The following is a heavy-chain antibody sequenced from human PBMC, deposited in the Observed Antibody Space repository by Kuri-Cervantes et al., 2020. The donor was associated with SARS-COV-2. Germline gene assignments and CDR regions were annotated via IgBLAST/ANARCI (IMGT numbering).Heavy chain of an antibody. CDR1: GFTFRGSA. J-gene: IGHJ6*02. CDR2: IRSKSSNYAT. CDR3: ASRSYQLLAYYYYGMAV. V-gene: IGHV3-73*01. Sequence: GGSLRLSCAASGFTFRGSAMHWVRQASGKGLEWLGRIRSKSSNYATAYAASVKGRFTVSRDDSKNTAFLQMNSLKTEDTAVYYCASRSYQLLAYYYYGMAVWGQGTTVTVSS. D-gene: IGHD2-2*01.